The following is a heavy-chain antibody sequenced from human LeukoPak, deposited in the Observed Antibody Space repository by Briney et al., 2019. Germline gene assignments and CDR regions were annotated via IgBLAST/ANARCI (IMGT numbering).Heavy chain of an antibody. Sequence: PSETLSLTCTVSGGSITSSTYYWDWIRQPPGKGLEWIGSIYYSGSTYYNPSLKSRVTISVDTSKKQFSLKLTSVTAADTAVYFCARGPRYYFDYWGQGTLVTVSS. V-gene: IGHV4-39*01. D-gene: IGHD5-24*01. J-gene: IGHJ4*02. CDR1: GGSITSSTYY. CDR3: ARGPRYYFDY. CDR2: IYYSGST.